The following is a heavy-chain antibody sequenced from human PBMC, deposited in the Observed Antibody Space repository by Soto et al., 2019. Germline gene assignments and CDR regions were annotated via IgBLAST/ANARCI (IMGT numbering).Heavy chain of an antibody. CDR3: ARDRAGAQYGLDV. CDR2: ISSSSTI. Sequence: GGSLRLSCAASGFTFSTYSMNWVRQAPGKGLEWVSSISSSSTIYYADSVKGRFTISRDNVQNSLYLQMHSLRAEDTAVYYCARDRAGAQYGLDVWGQGTTVTVSS. J-gene: IGHJ6*02. V-gene: IGHV3-48*01. CDR1: GFTFSTYS. D-gene: IGHD1-26*01.